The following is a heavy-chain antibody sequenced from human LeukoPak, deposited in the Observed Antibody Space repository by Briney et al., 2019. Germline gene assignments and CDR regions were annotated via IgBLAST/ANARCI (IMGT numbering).Heavy chain of an antibody. J-gene: IGHJ5*02. CDR3: ARDWYFERSHWFDP. D-gene: IGHD3-9*01. Sequence: GGSLRLSCAASGCTFSSYSINWVRQAPGKGLKWVSSISSSSSYIYYADSVKGRFTISRDNAKNSLYLQMNSLRAEDTAVYYCARDWYFERSHWFDPWGQGTLVTVSS. CDR1: GCTFSSYS. CDR2: ISSSSSYI. V-gene: IGHV3-21*01.